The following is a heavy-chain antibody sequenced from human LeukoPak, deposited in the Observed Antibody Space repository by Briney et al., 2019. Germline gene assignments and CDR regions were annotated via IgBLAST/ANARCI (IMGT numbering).Heavy chain of an antibody. V-gene: IGHV3-66*02. CDR2: IYSGGST. Sequence: GGSLRLSCAASGFTVSSNYMSWVRPAPGKGLEWVSVIYSGGSTYYADSVKGRFTIPRDNSKNTLYLQMNSLRAEDTAVYYCARPRGGYYQYWGQGTLVTVSS. D-gene: IGHD3-22*01. CDR3: ARPRGGYYQY. CDR1: GFTVSSNY. J-gene: IGHJ4*02.